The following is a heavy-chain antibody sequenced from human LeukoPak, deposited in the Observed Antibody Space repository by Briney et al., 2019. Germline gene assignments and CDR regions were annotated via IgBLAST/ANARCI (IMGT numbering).Heavy chain of an antibody. CDR1: GFTFSNYW. CDR3: AKDRDSSGYYSGPDY. V-gene: IGHV3-9*01. J-gene: IGHJ4*02. D-gene: IGHD3-22*01. CDR2: ISWSSGSI. Sequence: GGSLRLSCAASGFTFSNYWMHWVRQAPGKGLEWVSGISWSSGSIGYADSVKGRFTISRDNAKNSLYLQMNSLRAEDTALYYCAKDRDSSGYYSGPDYWGQGTLVTVSS.